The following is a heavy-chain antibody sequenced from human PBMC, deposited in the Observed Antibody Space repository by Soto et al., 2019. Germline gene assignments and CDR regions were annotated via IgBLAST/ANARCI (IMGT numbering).Heavy chain of an antibody. D-gene: IGHD6-13*01. CDR1: GFTFSSYS. Sequence: GGSLRLSCVASGFTFSSYSMNWVRQAPGKGLEWVSSISSSSSYIYYADSVKGRFTISRDNAKNSLYLQMNSLRAEDTAVYYCARDGYSSSWYVWFDPWGQGTLVTVSS. CDR2: ISSSSSYI. CDR3: ARDGYSSSWYVWFDP. V-gene: IGHV3-21*01. J-gene: IGHJ5*02.